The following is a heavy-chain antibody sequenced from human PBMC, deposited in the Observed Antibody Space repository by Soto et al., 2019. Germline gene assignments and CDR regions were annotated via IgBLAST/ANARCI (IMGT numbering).Heavy chain of an antibody. V-gene: IGHV3-23*01. J-gene: IGHJ4*02. CDR1: GFTFSSYA. CDR2: ISGSGGST. D-gene: IGHD2-21*02. Sequence: WGSLRLSCAASGFTFSSYAMSWVRQAPGKGLEWVSAISGSGGSTYYADSVKGRFTISRDNSKNTLYLQMNSLRAEDTAVYYCAKALHIVVVTAILDYWGQGTLVTVSS. CDR3: AKALHIVVVTAILDY.